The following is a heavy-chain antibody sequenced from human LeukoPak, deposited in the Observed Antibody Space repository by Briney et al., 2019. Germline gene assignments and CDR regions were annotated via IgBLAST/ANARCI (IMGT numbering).Heavy chain of an antibody. CDR3: ARYHTRQWTHYYYYGMDV. CDR2: INPNSGGT. CDR1: GYTFTGYY. D-gene: IGHD6-19*01. J-gene: IGHJ6*02. Sequence: ASVKVSCKASGYTFTGYYMHWVRQAPGQGLEWMGWINPNSGGTNYAQKFQGRVTMTRDTSISTAYMELSRLRSDDTAVYYCARYHTRQWTHYYYYGMDVWGQGTTVTVSS. V-gene: IGHV1-2*02.